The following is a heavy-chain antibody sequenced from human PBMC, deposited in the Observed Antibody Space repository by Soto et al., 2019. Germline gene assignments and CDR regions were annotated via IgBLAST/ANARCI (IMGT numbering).Heavy chain of an antibody. Sequence: QVQLQESGPGLVKPSQTLSLTCTVSGGSISSGGYYWSWIRQHPGKGLEWIGYIYYSGSTYYNPSLKSRVTISVDTSKNQFSLKLSSVTAADTAVYYCAICSAEDYGDYPEYFQHWGQGTLVTVSS. CDR3: AICSAEDYGDYPEYFQH. D-gene: IGHD4-17*01. J-gene: IGHJ1*01. CDR2: IYYSGST. V-gene: IGHV4-31*03. CDR1: GGSISSGGYY.